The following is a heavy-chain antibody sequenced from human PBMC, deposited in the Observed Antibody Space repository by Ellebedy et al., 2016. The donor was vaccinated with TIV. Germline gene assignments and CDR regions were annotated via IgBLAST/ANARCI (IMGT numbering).Heavy chain of an antibody. CDR3: ARPSTSWYGGTDGYFDY. J-gene: IGHJ4*02. Sequence: GESLKISCKGSGYIFTNYWIGWVRQMPGKGLEWMGSIYPSDSDTRYNPSFQGQVTISADKSISTAYLQWSSLKASDTGIYYCARPSTSWYGGTDGYFDYWGQGTLVTVSS. V-gene: IGHV5-51*01. CDR1: GYIFTNYW. D-gene: IGHD6-13*01. CDR2: IYPSDSDT.